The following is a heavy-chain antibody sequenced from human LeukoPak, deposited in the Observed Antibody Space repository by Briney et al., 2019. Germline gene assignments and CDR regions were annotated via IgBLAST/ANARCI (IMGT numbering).Heavy chain of an antibody. CDR2: IRYDETEK. Sequence: GGSLRLSCAASGFDFSNYWMSWVRQAPGKGLEWVANIRYDETEKFFADSVKGRFTISRDNAKNSLFLQMNSLRVEDTAVYYCARGGGGFGYWGQGTLVTVSS. CDR1: GFDFSNYW. D-gene: IGHD3-10*01. J-gene: IGHJ4*02. V-gene: IGHV3-7*04. CDR3: ARGGGGFGY.